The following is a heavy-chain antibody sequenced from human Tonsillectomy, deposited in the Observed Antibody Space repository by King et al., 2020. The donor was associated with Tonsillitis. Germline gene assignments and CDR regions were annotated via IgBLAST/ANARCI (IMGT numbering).Heavy chain of an antibody. CDR3: ARDFKGGSCLCRYFDL. Sequence: VQLVESGGGLVKPGGSLRLSCAASGFTFRSYSMTWVRQAPGKGLEWVSSISSTNTYISYADSVRGRFTVSRDNAQTSLYLQITRLRAEDTAVYYCARDFKGGSCLCRYFDLWGRGTLVTVSS. V-gene: IGHV3-21*01. CDR2: ISSTNTYI. CDR1: GFTFRSYS. D-gene: IGHD2-15*01. J-gene: IGHJ2*01.